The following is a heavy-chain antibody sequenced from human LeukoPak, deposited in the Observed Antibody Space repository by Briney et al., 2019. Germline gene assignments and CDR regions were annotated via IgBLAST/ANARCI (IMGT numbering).Heavy chain of an antibody. CDR1: GFTFSSYW. D-gene: IGHD1-7*01. J-gene: IGHJ4*02. Sequence: PGGSLRLSCAASGFTFSSYWMHWVRQAPGKGLVWVSRINSDGSSTSYADSVKGRFTISRDNAKNTLYLQMNSLRVEDTALYFCATAGNYRFDYWGQGTLVTVSS. V-gene: IGHV3-74*01. CDR2: INSDGSST. CDR3: ATAGNYRFDY.